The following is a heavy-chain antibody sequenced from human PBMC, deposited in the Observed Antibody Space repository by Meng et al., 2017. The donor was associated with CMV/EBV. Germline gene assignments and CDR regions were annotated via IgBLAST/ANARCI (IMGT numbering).Heavy chain of an antibody. D-gene: IGHD2-8*02. CDR3: ARDLLAADAFDI. Sequence: AASGFTFSSYSMNWVRQAPGKGLEWVSSISSSSSDIYYADSVKGRFTISRDNAKNSLYLQMNSLRAEDTAVYYCARDLLAADAFDIWGQGTMVTVSS. J-gene: IGHJ3*02. CDR2: ISSSSSDI. CDR1: GFTFSSYS. V-gene: IGHV3-21*01.